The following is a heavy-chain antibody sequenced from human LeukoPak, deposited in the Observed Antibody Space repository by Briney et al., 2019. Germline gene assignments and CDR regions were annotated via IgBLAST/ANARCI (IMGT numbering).Heavy chain of an antibody. J-gene: IGHJ4*02. CDR3: AKSGLGVKWLRLGVDY. D-gene: IGHD5-12*01. Sequence: GRSLRLSCAASGFTFSSYAMHWVRQAPGKGLEWVAVISYDGNKKYYADSVKGRFTISRDNSKNTLYLQMNSLRAEDTAVYYCAKSGLGVKWLRLGVDYWGQGTLVTVSS. CDR1: GFTFSSYA. CDR2: ISYDGNKK. V-gene: IGHV3-30-3*02.